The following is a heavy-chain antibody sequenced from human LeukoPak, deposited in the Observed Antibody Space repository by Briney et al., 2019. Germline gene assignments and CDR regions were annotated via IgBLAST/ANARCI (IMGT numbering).Heavy chain of an antibody. Sequence: SETLSLTCAVSGGSISSGGYSWSWIRQPPGKGLEWIGYIYHSGSTYYNPSLKSRVTISVDRSKNQFSLKLSSVTAADTAVYYCARVRWTYCGGDCYPNWFDPWGQGTLVTVSS. V-gene: IGHV4-30-2*01. CDR2: IYHSGST. D-gene: IGHD2-21*02. CDR3: ARVRWTYCGGDCYPNWFDP. J-gene: IGHJ5*02. CDR1: GGSISSGGYS.